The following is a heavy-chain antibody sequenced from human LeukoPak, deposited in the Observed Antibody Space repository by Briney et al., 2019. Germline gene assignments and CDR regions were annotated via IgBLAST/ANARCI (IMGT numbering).Heavy chain of an antibody. J-gene: IGHJ3*02. V-gene: IGHV3-9*01. D-gene: IGHD6-6*01. Sequence: GGSLRLSCAASGFTFDDYAMHWVRQAPGKGLEWVSGISWNSGSIGYADSVKGRFTISRDNAKNSLYLQMNSLRAEDTALYYCAKGGQLFHDAFDIWGHGTMVTVSS. CDR3: AKGGQLFHDAFDI. CDR1: GFTFDDYA. CDR2: ISWNSGSI.